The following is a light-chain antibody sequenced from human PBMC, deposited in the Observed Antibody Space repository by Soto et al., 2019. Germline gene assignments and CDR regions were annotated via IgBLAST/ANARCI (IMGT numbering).Light chain of an antibody. CDR2: LAS. Sequence: EIVLTQSPGTLSLSPGERATRSCRASQSVNSDYLALYQQKPGQAPRLLIYLASKKATGIPDRVSGSGSGTDFALTISRLEPEDFAVYYCQQYGTSPITFGQGTRLEIK. V-gene: IGKV3-20*01. CDR3: QQYGTSPIT. CDR1: QSVNSDY. J-gene: IGKJ5*01.